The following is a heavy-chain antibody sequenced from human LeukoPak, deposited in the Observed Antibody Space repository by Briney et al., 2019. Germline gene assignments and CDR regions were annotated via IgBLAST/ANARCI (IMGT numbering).Heavy chain of an antibody. V-gene: IGHV1-69*04. J-gene: IGHJ5*02. D-gene: IGHD3-22*01. Sequence: SVKVSCKASGGTFSSYAISWVRQAPGQGLEWMGRIIPILGIANYAQKFQGRVTITADKSTSTAYMELSSLRPEDTAVYYCARDAAYYYDSSGYYYHWFDPWGQGTLVTVSS. CDR2: IIPILGIA. CDR3: ARDAAYYYDSSGYYYHWFDP. CDR1: GGTFSSYA.